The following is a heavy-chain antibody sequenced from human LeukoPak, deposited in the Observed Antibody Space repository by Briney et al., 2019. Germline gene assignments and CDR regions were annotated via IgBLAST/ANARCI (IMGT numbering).Heavy chain of an antibody. J-gene: IGHJ4*02. V-gene: IGHV3-21*01. Sequence: GGSLRLSCAASGFTFSSYSMNWVRQAPGKGLEWVSSISSSSSYIYYADSVKGRFPISRDNAKNSLYLQMNSLRAEDTAVYYCATQLGYKGNYWGQGTLDTVST. CDR3: ATQLGYKGNY. CDR1: GFTFSSYS. D-gene: IGHD1-14*01. CDR2: ISSSSSYI.